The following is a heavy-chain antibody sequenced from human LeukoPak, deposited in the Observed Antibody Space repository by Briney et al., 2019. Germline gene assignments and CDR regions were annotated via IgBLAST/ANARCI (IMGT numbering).Heavy chain of an antibody. J-gene: IGHJ4*02. Sequence: PSETLSLTCAVSGGSITSYYWNWIRQPPGKGLEWIGYIHHTGKNWYNPPLRSRVTLSVDTSKNQFSLKLSSVTAADTAVYYCARGRITIFGVVTNYFDYWGQGTLVTVSS. CDR2: IHHTGKN. V-gene: IGHV4-59*12. CDR3: ARGRITIFGVVTNYFDY. D-gene: IGHD3-3*01. CDR1: GGSITSYY.